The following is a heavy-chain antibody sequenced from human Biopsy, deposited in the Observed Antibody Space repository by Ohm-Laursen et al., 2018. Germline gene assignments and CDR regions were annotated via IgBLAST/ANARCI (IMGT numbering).Heavy chain of an antibody. J-gene: IGHJ3*02. V-gene: IGHV3-9*01. CDR1: GFTFDDNA. Sequence: SLRLSCAASGFTFDDNAMHWVRQAPGKGLEWVSGISWNSGIKDYADSVKGRFAISRDNAKNSLYLQMSSLRAEDTASYYCTKARGRFLEWVDPFDIWGQGTMDTVSS. CDR2: ISWNSGIK. D-gene: IGHD3-3*01. CDR3: TKARGRFLEWVDPFDI.